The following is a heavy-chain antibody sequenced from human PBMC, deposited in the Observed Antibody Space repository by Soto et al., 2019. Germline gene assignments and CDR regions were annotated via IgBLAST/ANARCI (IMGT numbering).Heavy chain of an antibody. Sequence: SETLSLTCAVYGGSFSGYYWSWIRQPPGKGLEWIGEINHSGSTNYDPSLKSRVTISVDTSKNQFSLKLSSVTAADTAVYYCARSVPATVDWFDPWGQGTLVTVSS. V-gene: IGHV4-34*01. D-gene: IGHD2-2*01. J-gene: IGHJ5*02. CDR3: ARSVPATVDWFDP. CDR2: INHSGST. CDR1: GGSFSGYY.